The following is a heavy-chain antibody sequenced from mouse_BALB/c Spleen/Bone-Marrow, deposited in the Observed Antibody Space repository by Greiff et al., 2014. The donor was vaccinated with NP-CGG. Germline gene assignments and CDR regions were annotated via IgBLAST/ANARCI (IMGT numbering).Heavy chain of an antibody. CDR2: IYPYNGGT. Sequence: EVQLQQSGPELVKPGASVKISCTASGYTFTDYYMHWVKQSHGKSLEWIGYIYPYNGGTRYNQKFKSKATITADNSSSTAYMELRSLTSEDSAVYYCARYNGGSCYAIDYWGQGTSVTVSS. CDR3: ARYNGGSCYAIDY. V-gene: IGHV1S29*02. J-gene: IGHJ4*01. D-gene: IGHD1-1*02. CDR1: GYTFTDYY.